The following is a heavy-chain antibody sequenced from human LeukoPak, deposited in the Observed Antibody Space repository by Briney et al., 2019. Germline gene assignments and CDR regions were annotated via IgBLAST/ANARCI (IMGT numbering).Heavy chain of an antibody. V-gene: IGHV3-9*01. CDR1: GFTFDDYA. D-gene: IGHD2-15*01. CDR3: AKDSIGFFCSGGSCRQYNWFDP. CDR2: ISWNSGSI. J-gene: IGHJ5*02. Sequence: GRSLRLSCAASGFTFDDYAMHWVRQAPGKGLELVSGISWNSGSIGCADSVKGRFTISRDNAKNSLYLQMNSLRAEDTALYYCAKDSIGFFCSGGSCRQYNWFDPWGQGTLVTVSS.